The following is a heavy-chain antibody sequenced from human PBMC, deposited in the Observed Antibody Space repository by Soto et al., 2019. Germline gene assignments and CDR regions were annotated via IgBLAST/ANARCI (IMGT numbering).Heavy chain of an antibody. J-gene: IGHJ4*02. V-gene: IGHV3-74*01. CDR2: IKGDGSSR. Sequence: EVQLVESGGGLVQPGESLRLSCAASGFTFSNYWMHWVRQAPGEGLVWVSRIKGDGSSRDYADSVKGRFTVSRDNAENTGYLQMNRLRAEGSANYYFARGGLYAYYNDIWGQGTLVTVSS. CDR1: GFTFSNYW. CDR3: ARGGLYAYYNDI. D-gene: IGHD3-10*01.